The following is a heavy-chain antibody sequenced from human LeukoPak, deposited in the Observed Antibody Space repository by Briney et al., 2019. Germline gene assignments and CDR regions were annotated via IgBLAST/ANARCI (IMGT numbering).Heavy chain of an antibody. D-gene: IGHD6-19*01. J-gene: IGHJ4*02. CDR3: ATTLGSGWKFDY. CDR2: ISYDGSSK. CDR1: GFTFSSYG. Sequence: GGSLRLSCAASGFTFSSYGMHWVRQTPGEGLEWVAVISYDGSSKYNEDSVKGRFTISRDNSKNTLYLQMNSLRVEDTAVYYCATTLGSGWKFDYWGQGTLVTVSS. V-gene: IGHV3-30*03.